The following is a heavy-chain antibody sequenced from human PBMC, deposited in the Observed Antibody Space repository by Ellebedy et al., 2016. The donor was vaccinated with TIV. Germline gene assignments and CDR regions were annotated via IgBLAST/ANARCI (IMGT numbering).Heavy chain of an antibody. CDR3: ATSATFVAGGRADY. Sequence: AASVKVSCKASGYSFASHGISWVRQAPGQGPEWMGAISVNTGKTDYAQKLQGRVTMTTDTSTNTAYMELRSLRSDDTGIYYWATSATFVAGGRADYWGQGTLVTVSS. D-gene: IGHD2/OR15-2a*01. CDR2: ISVNTGKT. J-gene: IGHJ4*02. V-gene: IGHV1-18*01. CDR1: GYSFASHG.